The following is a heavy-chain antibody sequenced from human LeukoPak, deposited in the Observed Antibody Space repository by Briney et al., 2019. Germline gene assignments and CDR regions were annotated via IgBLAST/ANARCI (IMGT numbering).Heavy chain of an antibody. D-gene: IGHD2-2*01. J-gene: IGHJ4*02. Sequence: GGSLRLSCAVYGFTFSSYAMSWVRQAPGKGLEWVSAISGSGGSTYYADSVKGRFTISRDNSKNTLYLQMNSLRAEDTAVYYCAKDGGYCSSTSCYVYFDYWGQGTLVTVSS. V-gene: IGHV3-23*01. CDR3: AKDGGYCSSTSCYVYFDY. CDR1: GFTFSSYA. CDR2: ISGSGGST.